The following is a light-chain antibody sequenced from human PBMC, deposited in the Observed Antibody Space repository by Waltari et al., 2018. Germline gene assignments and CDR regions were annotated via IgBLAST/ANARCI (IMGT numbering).Light chain of an antibody. J-gene: IGKJ4*01. CDR2: WAS. Sequence: DIVMTQSPASLAVSLGERATINCKSSQSVLYSSNNKNYFAWFQQRPGQPPKLLIYWASTRGSGVPDRFSGSGSGTDFTLTISSLQAEDVAVYYCQQYYITPPTFGGGTKVEIK. CDR3: QQYYITPPT. V-gene: IGKV4-1*01. CDR1: QSVLYSSNNKNY.